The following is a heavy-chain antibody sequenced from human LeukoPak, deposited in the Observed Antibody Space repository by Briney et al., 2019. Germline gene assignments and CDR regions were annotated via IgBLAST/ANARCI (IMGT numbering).Heavy chain of an antibody. J-gene: IGHJ4*02. D-gene: IGHD3-10*01. CDR2: IYSGGST. Sequence: GGSLRLSCAASGLTVSSNYMSWVRQAPGKGLEWVSVIYSGGSTYYADSVKGRFTISRDNSKNTLYLQMNSLRAEDTAVYYCARVRGITMVRGVINPYYFDYWGQGTLVTVSS. CDR3: ARVRGITMVRGVINPYYFDY. V-gene: IGHV3-53*01. CDR1: GLTVSSNY.